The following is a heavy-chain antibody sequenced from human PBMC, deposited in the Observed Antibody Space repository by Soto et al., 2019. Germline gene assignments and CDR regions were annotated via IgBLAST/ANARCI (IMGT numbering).Heavy chain of an antibody. J-gene: IGHJ6*02. CDR1: GFSFSSYG. D-gene: IGHD6-13*01. CDR3: ARGSIVAAEYGMDV. V-gene: IGHV3-33*01. CDR2: IWHDGSKK. Sequence: GGSLRLSCAASGFSFSSYGMHWVRQAPGKGLEWVAVIWHDGSKKYYADSVKGRLIISRDNSKNTLYVQINSLGAEDTAVYFCARGSIVAAEYGMDVWGQGTTVTVS.